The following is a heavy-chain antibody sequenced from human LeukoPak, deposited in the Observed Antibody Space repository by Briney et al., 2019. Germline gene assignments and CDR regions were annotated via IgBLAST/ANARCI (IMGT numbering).Heavy chain of an antibody. CDR2: IFPGDSDT. Sequence: GGSLKISCKGSGYRFSSYWIGWVRQMPGKGLEWMGIIFPGDSDTRYSPSFQGQVTISADNSINTAFLEWSSLKASDTAMYYCANSYTSGWYYFDYWGQGALVTVSS. CDR3: ANSYTSGWYYFDY. CDR1: GYRFSSYW. J-gene: IGHJ4*02. D-gene: IGHD6-19*01. V-gene: IGHV5-51*01.